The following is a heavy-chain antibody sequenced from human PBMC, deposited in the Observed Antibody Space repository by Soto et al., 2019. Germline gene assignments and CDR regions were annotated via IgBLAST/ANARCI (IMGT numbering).Heavy chain of an antibody. CDR3: ARHDRSSSSIYYYGMDV. D-gene: IGHD6-6*01. CDR1: GYSFTSYW. Sequence: GESLKISCKGSGYSFTSYWIGWVRQMPGKGLEWMGIIYPGDSDTRYSPSFQGQVTISADKSISTAYLQWSSLKASDTAMYYCARHDRSSSSIYYYGMDVWGQGTTVTVSS. CDR2: IYPGDSDT. J-gene: IGHJ6*02. V-gene: IGHV5-51*01.